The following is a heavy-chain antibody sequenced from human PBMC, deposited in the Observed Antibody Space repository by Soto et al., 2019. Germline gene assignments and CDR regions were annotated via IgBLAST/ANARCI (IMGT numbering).Heavy chain of an antibody. CDR1: GGSISPYF. CDR2: IYYTGST. V-gene: IGHV4-4*07. Sequence: SETLSLTCSVSGGSISPYFWSWIRKPAGKGLEWIGRIYYTGSTNYNPSLKSRVSMSLDRARNQISLKVNFLTAADTAVYYCAREGGYFDSSGSGVYHYYGVDVWGRGTTVTVSS. CDR3: AREGGYFDSSGSGVYHYYGVDV. D-gene: IGHD3-22*01. J-gene: IGHJ6*02.